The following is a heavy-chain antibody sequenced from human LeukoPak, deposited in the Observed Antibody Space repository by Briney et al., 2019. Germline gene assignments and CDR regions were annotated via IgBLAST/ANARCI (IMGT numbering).Heavy chain of an antibody. CDR3: ARPSGAAFDI. CDR2: IYYSGST. V-gene: IGHV4-59*12. CDR1: GGSISSYY. Sequence: SETLSLTCTVSGGSISSYYWSWIRQPPGKGLEWIGYIYYSGSTNYNPSLKSRVTMSVDTSKNQFSLKLSSVTAADTAVYYCARPSGAAFDIWGQGTMVTVSS. D-gene: IGHD3-10*01. J-gene: IGHJ3*02.